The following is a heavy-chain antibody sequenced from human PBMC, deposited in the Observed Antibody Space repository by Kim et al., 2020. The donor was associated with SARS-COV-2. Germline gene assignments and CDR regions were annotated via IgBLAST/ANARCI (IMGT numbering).Heavy chain of an antibody. J-gene: IGHJ6*02. CDR1: GFSFLSHW. V-gene: IGHV3-7*01. CDR3: ARYGFTYALDV. D-gene: IGHD4-17*01. Sequence: GGSLRLSCAASGFSFLSHWMTWVRQTPGKGLEWVANIKPDGSAEYYVDSVKGRFTVSRDNAKNSLYLQVNSLRGEDTAIYCCARYGFTYALDVWGQGTTVIVSS. CDR2: IKPDGSAE.